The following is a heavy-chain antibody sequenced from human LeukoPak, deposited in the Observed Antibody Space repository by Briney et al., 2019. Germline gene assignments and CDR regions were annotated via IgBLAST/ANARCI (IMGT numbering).Heavy chain of an antibody. CDR3: ARAAYYRFDY. CDR2: INSDGSTI. D-gene: IGHD1-26*01. V-gene: IGHV3-74*01. CDR1: GFMFSTYA. J-gene: IGHJ4*02. Sequence: GGSLRLSCAASGFMFSTYAMSWVRQAPGKGLEWVARINSDGSTINHADSVRGRFTISRDNAENTLYLQMSSLRAEDTAIYFCARAAYYRFDYWGQGTLVTVSS.